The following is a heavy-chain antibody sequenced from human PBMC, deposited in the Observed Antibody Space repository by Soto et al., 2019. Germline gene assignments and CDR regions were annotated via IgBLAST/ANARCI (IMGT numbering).Heavy chain of an antibody. D-gene: IGHD3-3*01. Sequence: GGSLRLSCAASGFTFSNAWMNWVRQAPGKGLEWVGRIKSKTDGGTTDYAAPVKGRFTISRDDSKNTLYLQMNSLKTEDTAVYYCTTEHTYYDFWSRYSNNFDYWGQGTLVTVSS. CDR1: GFTFSNAW. CDR2: IKSKTDGGTT. J-gene: IGHJ4*02. V-gene: IGHV3-15*07. CDR3: TTEHTYYDFWSRYSNNFDY.